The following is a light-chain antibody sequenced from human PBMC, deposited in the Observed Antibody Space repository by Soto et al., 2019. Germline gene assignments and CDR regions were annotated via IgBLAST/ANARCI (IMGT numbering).Light chain of an antibody. V-gene: IGKV1-39*01. CDR2: AAS. CDR3: QQSFSTLQT. Sequence: DIQMTQSPPSLSASVGDRVTISCRTSQSVKHYLSWYQQKPGKAPKLLICAASTLQSGVPSRFSGSGSGTDFTLTISSLQPEDFATYFCQQSFSTLQTFGQGTRVELK. CDR1: QSVKHY. J-gene: IGKJ1*01.